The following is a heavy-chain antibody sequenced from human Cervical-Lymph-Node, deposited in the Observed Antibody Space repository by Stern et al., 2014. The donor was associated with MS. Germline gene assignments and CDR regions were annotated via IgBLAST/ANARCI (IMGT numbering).Heavy chain of an antibody. CDR2: ILPVFGTT. CDR3: ARDQGDYGSGSEDSWFDP. D-gene: IGHD3-10*01. J-gene: IGHJ5*02. V-gene: IGHV1-69*05. CDR1: RDSFSHYA. Sequence: QVQLVQSGAEVKKPGSSVKVSCKASRDSFSHYALSWMRKAPGQGLEWVGGILPVFGTTSFTQKFQGTITVMTGTFTNITTMELRNLRFEDTAVYCCARDQGDYGSGSEDSWFDPWGQGTLVTVSS.